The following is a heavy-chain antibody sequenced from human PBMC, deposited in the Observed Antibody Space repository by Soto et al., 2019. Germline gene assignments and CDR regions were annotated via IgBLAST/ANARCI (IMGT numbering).Heavy chain of an antibody. CDR3: AREQPAAGTDY. D-gene: IGHD6-13*01. J-gene: IGHJ4*02. Sequence: EVQLVESGGGLVKPGGSLRLSCAASGFTFSNAWMSWVRQAPGKGLEWVGRIKSKTDGGTTDYAAPVKGRFTISRDNSKNTLYLQMNSLRAEDTAVYYCAREQPAAGTDYWGQGTLVTVSS. V-gene: IGHV3-15*01. CDR2: IKSKTDGGTT. CDR1: GFTFSNAW.